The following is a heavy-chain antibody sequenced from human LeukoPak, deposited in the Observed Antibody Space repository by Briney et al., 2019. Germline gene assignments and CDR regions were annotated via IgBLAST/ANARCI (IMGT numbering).Heavy chain of an antibody. D-gene: IGHD2-8*02. CDR1: GFTVSSNY. J-gene: IGHJ6*02. V-gene: IGHV3-53*01. Sequence: GGSLRLSCAASGFTVSSNYMIWVRQAPGKGLEWVSLIYSGGDTYNADSVKGRFTISRDNSKNTVYLQMNSLRVEDTAVCFCARESRRGGTGGSFGYGMDVWGQGTTVTVSS. CDR3: ARESRRGGTGGSFGYGMDV. CDR2: IYSGGDT.